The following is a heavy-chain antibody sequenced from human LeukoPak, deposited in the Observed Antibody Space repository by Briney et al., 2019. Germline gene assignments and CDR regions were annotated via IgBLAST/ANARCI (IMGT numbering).Heavy chain of an antibody. J-gene: IGHJ4*02. Sequence: ASVKGSCKVSGYTLTELSMHWVRQAPGKGLEWMGGFDPEDGETIYAQKFQGRVTMTEDTSTDTAYMELSSLRSEDTAVYYCATGIGREGTFRGQLDYWGQGTLVTVSS. D-gene: IGHD3-16*01. CDR2: FDPEDGET. CDR3: ATGIGREGTFRGQLDY. V-gene: IGHV1-24*01. CDR1: GYTLTELS.